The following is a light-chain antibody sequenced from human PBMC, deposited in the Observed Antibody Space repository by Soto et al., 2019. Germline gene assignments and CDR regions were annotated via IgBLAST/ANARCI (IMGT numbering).Light chain of an antibody. CDR2: EVT. Sequence: QSVLPQPASVSGSPGQSIALSCTGTRSDVGAYNYVSWYQQHPGKAPKLMISEVTNRPSGVSDRFSGSKSGNTASLTISGLQAEDEADYYCSSFTSRFTFVFGTGTKLTVL. V-gene: IGLV2-14*01. J-gene: IGLJ1*01. CDR1: RSDVGAYNY. CDR3: SSFTSRFTFV.